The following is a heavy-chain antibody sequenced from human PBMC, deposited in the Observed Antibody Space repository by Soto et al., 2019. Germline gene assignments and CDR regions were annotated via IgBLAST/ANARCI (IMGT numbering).Heavy chain of an antibody. J-gene: IGHJ5*02. CDR2: ISAYNGNT. V-gene: IGHV1-18*01. CDR3: AREGITMARGVWFDP. CDR1: GYTFTSYG. Sequence: GASVKVSCKASGYTFTSYGISWVRQAPGQGLEWMGWISAYNGNTNYAQKLQGRVTMTTDTSTSTAYMELRSLRSDDTAVYYCAREGITMARGVWFDPWGQGTLVTVSS. D-gene: IGHD3-10*01.